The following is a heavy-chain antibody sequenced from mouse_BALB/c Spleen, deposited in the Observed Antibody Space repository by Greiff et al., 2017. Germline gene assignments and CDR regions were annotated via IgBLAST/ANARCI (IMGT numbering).Heavy chain of an antibody. V-gene: IGHV5-4*02. CDR3: ARDRDGYGGWFAY. CDR1: GFTFSDYY. Sequence: EVKLMESGGGLVKPGGSLKLSCAASGFTFSDYYMYWVRQTPEKRLEWVATISDGGSYTYYPDSVKGRFTISRDNAKNNLYLQMSSLKSEDTAMYYCARDRDGYGGWFAYWGQGTLVTVSA. CDR2: ISDGGSYT. D-gene: IGHD2-2*01. J-gene: IGHJ3*01.